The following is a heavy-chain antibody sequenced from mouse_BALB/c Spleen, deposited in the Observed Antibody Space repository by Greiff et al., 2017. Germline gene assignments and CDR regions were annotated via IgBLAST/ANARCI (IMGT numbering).Heavy chain of an antibody. Sequence: DVQLVESGGGLVKPGGSLKLSCAASGFTFSSYTMSWVRQTPEKRLEWVATISSGGSYTYYPDSVKGRFTISRDNAKNTLYLQMSSLKSEDTAMYYCTREDYGNFLGYWGEGTLVTVSA. D-gene: IGHD2-1*01. CDR1: GFTFSSYT. CDR2: ISSGGSYT. CDR3: TREDYGNFLGY. V-gene: IGHV5-6-4*01. J-gene: IGHJ3*01.